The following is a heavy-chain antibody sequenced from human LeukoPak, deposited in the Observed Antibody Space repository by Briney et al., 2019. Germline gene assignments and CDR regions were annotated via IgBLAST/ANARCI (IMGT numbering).Heavy chain of an antibody. V-gene: IGHV3-7*01. J-gene: IGHJ4*02. Sequence: GSLRLSCVASRFTFISYWMSWVRPAPGKGLEWVANIKQDGIEKYYEDSVKGGFTISRDNAKNSLYLQMNSLRAEDTAVYYCARGYSDSSGYSFQDYWGQGTLVTVSS. D-gene: IGHD3-22*01. CDR3: ARGYSDSSGYSFQDY. CDR2: IKQDGIEK. CDR1: RFTFISYW.